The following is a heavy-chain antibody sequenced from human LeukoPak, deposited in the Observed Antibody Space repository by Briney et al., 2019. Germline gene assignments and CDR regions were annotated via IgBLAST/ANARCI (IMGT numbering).Heavy chain of an antibody. CDR3: ASLSGYSGGWSYDSYMDV. J-gene: IGHJ6*03. CDR1: GSTFSDFA. CDR2: ISSDGGNR. Sequence: GGSLRLSCAASGSTFSDFAVHWVRQAPGKGLEWVATISSDGGNRHYADSVKGRFAISRDNFLNTLYLQLNSLRVGDTAVYYCASLSGYSGGWSYDSYMDVWGKGTTVSVSS. V-gene: IGHV3-30*09. D-gene: IGHD6-19*01.